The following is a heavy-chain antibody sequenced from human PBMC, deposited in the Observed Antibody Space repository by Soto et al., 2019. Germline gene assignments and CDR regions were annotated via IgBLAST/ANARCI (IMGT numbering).Heavy chain of an antibody. Sequence: PSETLSLTCTVSGGSISSSSYYWGWIRQPPVKGLEWIGSIYYSGSTYYNPSLKSRVTISVDTSKNQFSLKLSSVTAADTAVYYCARGRYFDDYYYYGMDVWGQGTTVTVSS. J-gene: IGHJ6*02. CDR3: ARGRYFDDYYYYGMDV. CDR1: GGSISSSSYY. V-gene: IGHV4-39*01. CDR2: IYYSGST. D-gene: IGHD3-9*01.